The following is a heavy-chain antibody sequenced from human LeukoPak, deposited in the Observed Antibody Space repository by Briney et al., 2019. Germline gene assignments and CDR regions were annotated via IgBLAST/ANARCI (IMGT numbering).Heavy chain of an antibody. CDR1: GGTFIIYA. CDR3: AREFYSYGLDY. D-gene: IGHD5-18*01. V-gene: IGHV1-69*06. J-gene: IGHJ4*02. Sequence: SVTVSFKASGGTFIIYAISWVRQAPGQGLEWMGGIIPIFGTANYAQKFQGRVTIIADKSTRTAYMELSSLRSEETAVYYCAREFYSYGLDYWGQGTLVTVSS. CDR2: IIPIFGTA.